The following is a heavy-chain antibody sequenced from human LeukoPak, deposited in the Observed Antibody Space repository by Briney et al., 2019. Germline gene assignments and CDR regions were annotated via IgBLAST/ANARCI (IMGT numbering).Heavy chain of an antibody. D-gene: IGHD5-18*01. Sequence: GASVKVSCKASGGTFSSYAISWVRQAPGQGLEWMGGIIPIFGIANYAQKFQGRVTITADESTGTAYMELSSLRSEDTAVYYCARAKCTAMVCDSDFDYWGQGTLVTVSS. CDR3: ARAKCTAMVCDSDFDY. V-gene: IGHV1-69*13. J-gene: IGHJ4*02. CDR1: GGTFSSYA. CDR2: IIPIFGIA.